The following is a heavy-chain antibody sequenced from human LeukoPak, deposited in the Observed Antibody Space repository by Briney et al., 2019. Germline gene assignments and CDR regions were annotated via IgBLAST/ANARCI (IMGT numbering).Heavy chain of an antibody. V-gene: IGHV3-23*01. CDR3: AKDRSMGTNRDFDY. CDR1: GFTCSSYW. CDR2: ISGSGGST. J-gene: IGHJ4*02. Sequence: PGGSLRLSCAAPGFTCSSYWMHLVRQAPGKGLVCDSAISGSGGSTYYADSVKGRSTISRDNSKNTLYLQMNSLRAEDTAVYYCAKDRSMGTNRDFDYWGQGTLVTVSS. D-gene: IGHD7-27*01.